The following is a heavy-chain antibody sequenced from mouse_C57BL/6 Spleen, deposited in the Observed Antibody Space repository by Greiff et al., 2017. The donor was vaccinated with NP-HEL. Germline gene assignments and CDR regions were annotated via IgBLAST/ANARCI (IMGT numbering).Heavy chain of an antibody. CDR3: ARRDAMDY. CDR2: IDPEDGET. CDR1: GFNIKDYY. Sequence: EVQLQQSGAELVKPGASVKLSCTASGFNIKDYYMHWVKQRTEQGLEWIGRIDPEDGETKYATKFQGKATITADTSSNTAYLQLSSLTSEDTAVYYCARRDAMDYWGQGTSVTVSS. J-gene: IGHJ4*01. V-gene: IGHV14-2*01.